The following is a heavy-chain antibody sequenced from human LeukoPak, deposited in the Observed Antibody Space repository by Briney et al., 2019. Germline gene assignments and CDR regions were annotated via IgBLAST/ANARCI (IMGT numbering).Heavy chain of an antibody. CDR1: GGSISSHY. CDR3: ARESGYSYGFDY. D-gene: IGHD5-18*01. J-gene: IGHJ4*02. CDR2: IYYSGST. Sequence: SETLSLTCTVSGGSISSHYWSWIRQPPGKGLEWIGYIYYSGSTNYNPSLKSRVTISVDTSKNQFSLKLSSVTAADTAVYYCARESGYSYGFDYWGQGTLVTVSS. V-gene: IGHV4-59*11.